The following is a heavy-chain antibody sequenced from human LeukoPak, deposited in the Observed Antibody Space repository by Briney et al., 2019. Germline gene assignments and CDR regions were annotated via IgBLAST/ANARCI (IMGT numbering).Heavy chain of an antibody. V-gene: IGHV4-39*01. Sequence: SETLSLTCTVSGGSISSSSYYWGWIRQPPGKGLEWIGSIYYSGSTYYNPSLKSRVTISVDTSKNQFSLKLSSVTAADTAVYYCAKHIVVVPAAILVDAFDIWGQGTMVTVSS. D-gene: IGHD2-2*01. J-gene: IGHJ3*02. CDR2: IYYSGST. CDR1: GGSISSSSYY. CDR3: AKHIVVVPAAILVDAFDI.